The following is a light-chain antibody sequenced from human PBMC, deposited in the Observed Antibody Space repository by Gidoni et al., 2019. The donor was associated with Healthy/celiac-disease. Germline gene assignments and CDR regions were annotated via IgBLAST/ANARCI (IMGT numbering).Light chain of an antibody. CDR3: QQSYSTPLT. CDR1: QSISSY. Sequence: DIQMTQSPSSLSASVGDRVTITCRASQSISSYLNWYQQKPGKAPKLLIYAASSLQSGVPSRFSGSGSGTDFTLTISSLQPEDFATYYCQQSYSTPLTFGGGPRWTSN. V-gene: IGKV1-39*01. CDR2: AAS. J-gene: IGKJ4*01.